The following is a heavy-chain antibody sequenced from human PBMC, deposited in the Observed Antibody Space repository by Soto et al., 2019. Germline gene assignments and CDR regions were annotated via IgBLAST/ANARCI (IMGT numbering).Heavy chain of an antibody. CDR3: ARKNYYDSSGSGHYRYFDL. CDR1: GGSISSSSYY. V-gene: IGHV4-39*01. D-gene: IGHD3-22*01. Sequence: SETLSLTCTVSGGSISSSSYYWGWIRQPPGKGLEWIGSIYYSGSTNYNPYIKSRVNISVQTSKKQFSLKLISVTAAKTAVYYCARKNYYDSSGSGHYRYFDLWGRGTLVTVSS. CDR2: IYYSGST. J-gene: IGHJ2*01.